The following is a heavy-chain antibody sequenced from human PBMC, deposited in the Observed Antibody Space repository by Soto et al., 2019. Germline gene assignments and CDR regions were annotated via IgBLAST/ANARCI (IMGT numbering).Heavy chain of an antibody. CDR3: AGVFVGVTATNWFDP. Sequence: SETLSLTCAVSGGSISSSNWWSWVRQPPGKGLEWIGEIYHSGSTNYNPSLKSRVTISVDKSKNQFSLKLSSVTAADTAVYYCAGVFVGVTATNWFDPWGQGTLVTVSS. J-gene: IGHJ5*02. CDR1: GGSISSSNW. CDR2: IYHSGST. D-gene: IGHD2-21*02. V-gene: IGHV4-4*02.